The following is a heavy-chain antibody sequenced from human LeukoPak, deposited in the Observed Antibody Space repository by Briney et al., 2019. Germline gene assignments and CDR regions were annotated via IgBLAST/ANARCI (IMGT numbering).Heavy chain of an antibody. Sequence: SVKVSCKASGGTFSSYTISWVRQAPGQGLEWMGRIIPILGIANYAQKFQGRVTITADKSTSTAYMELSSLRSEDTAVYYCARLVLTHTAAGDFDYWGQGTLVTVSS. CDR3: ARLVLTHTAAGDFDY. D-gene: IGHD6-13*01. CDR1: GGTFSSYT. V-gene: IGHV1-69*02. CDR2: IIPILGIA. J-gene: IGHJ4*02.